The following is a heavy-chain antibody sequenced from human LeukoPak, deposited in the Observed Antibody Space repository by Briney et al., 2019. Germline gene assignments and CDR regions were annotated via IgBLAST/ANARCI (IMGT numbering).Heavy chain of an antibody. V-gene: IGHV4-59*08. J-gene: IGHJ4*02. CDR1: GGSISTYY. Sequence: PSETLSLTCNASGGSISTYYWSWIRQPPGKVLELIAYIYYTGSTAYNPSLKSRVTISVDTSNNQFSLKLSSVTAADTAVYYCARRGSSGQLYFDHWGQGTLVTVSS. CDR3: ARRGSSGQLYFDH. D-gene: IGHD6-19*01. CDR2: IYYTGST.